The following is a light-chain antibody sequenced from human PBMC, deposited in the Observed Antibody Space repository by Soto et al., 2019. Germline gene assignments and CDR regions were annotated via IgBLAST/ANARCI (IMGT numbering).Light chain of an antibody. CDR1: QHISDY. Sequence: DIQMTQSPSSLSASLGDRVTITCKASQHISDYLNWYQQKPGKAPKLLIYDASTLQSGVPSRFSGSGSGTDFTLTISSLQPEDFATYFCQQLNSYPITFGQGTRLEIK. V-gene: IGKV1-16*01. CDR3: QQLNSYPIT. J-gene: IGKJ5*01. CDR2: DAS.